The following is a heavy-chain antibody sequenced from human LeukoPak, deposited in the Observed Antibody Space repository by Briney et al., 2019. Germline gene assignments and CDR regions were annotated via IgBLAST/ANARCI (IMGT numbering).Heavy chain of an antibody. Sequence: PGGSLRLSCTASGFTFSDYSLSWIRQSPGKGQEWISYITSGGGSIFYADFVEGRFTISRDNAENSLYLQLNSLRDEDTAVCYCARWIDGFDVWGQGTMVTVSS. CDR2: ITSGGGSI. CDR3: ARWIDGFDV. V-gene: IGHV3-11*01. D-gene: IGHD2-2*03. CDR1: GFTFSDYS. J-gene: IGHJ3*01.